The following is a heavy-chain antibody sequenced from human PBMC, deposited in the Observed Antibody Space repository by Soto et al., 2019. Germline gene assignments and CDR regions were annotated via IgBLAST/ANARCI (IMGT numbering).Heavy chain of an antibody. Sequence: EVQLVESGGGLVKPGGSLRLSCAASGFIFTSHSMNWVRQAPGKGLEWVASISSSGTYISYADSLKGRFTISRDNAINSRFLQMNSLRAEDTAVYYCARDFFLYGDYALDYWGQGTLVTVSS. CDR1: GFIFTSHS. CDR2: ISSSGTYI. J-gene: IGHJ4*02. CDR3: ARDFFLYGDYALDY. D-gene: IGHD4-17*01. V-gene: IGHV3-21*01.